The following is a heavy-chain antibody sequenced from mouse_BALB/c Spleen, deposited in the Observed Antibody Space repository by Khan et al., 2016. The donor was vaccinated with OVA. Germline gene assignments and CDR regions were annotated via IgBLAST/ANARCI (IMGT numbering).Heavy chain of an antibody. Sequence: QVQLKESGAELVKPGASVKLSCKASGYTFTSYYIYWVKQRPGQGLEWIGEINPSDGATNFNEKFKSKATLTVDKSSNTAYMQRSSLTSEDSAVYYCTSSGYGTFAYWGQGTLVTVSA. CDR2: INPSDGAT. CDR1: GYTFTSYY. CDR3: TSSGYGTFAY. V-gene: IGHV1S81*02. D-gene: IGHD2-1*01. J-gene: IGHJ3*01.